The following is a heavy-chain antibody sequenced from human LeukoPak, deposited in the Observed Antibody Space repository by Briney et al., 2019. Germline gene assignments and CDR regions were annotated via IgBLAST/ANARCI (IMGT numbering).Heavy chain of an antibody. J-gene: IGHJ4*02. Sequence: GGSLRLSCAASRFTFSSYWMSWVRQAPGKGLECVANIKRDGSEKYYVDSMKGRFTIFRDDAKSSLYLQMNSLRAEDTAVYFCARVYTGNRWHFDYWGQGTLVTVSS. CDR1: RFTFSSYW. CDR3: ARVYTGNRWHFDY. CDR2: IKRDGSEK. D-gene: IGHD2-2*02. V-gene: IGHV3-7*03.